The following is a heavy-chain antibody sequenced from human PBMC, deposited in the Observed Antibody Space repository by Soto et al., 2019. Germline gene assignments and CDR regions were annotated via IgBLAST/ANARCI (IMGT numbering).Heavy chain of an antibody. CDR3: AKDRAPPSRGYDSGGPWGGF. D-gene: IGHD5-12*01. V-gene: IGHV3-30*18. CDR1: GFTFSSYG. Sequence: QVQLVESGGGVVQPGRSLRLSCAASGFTFSSYGMHWVRQAPGKGLEWVAVISYDGSNKYYADSVKGRFTISRDNSQNTRYLQMNSLRAEDKAVYYVAKDRAPPSRGYDSGGPWGGFRGQGTLVTVPS. J-gene: IGHJ4*02. CDR2: ISYDGSNK.